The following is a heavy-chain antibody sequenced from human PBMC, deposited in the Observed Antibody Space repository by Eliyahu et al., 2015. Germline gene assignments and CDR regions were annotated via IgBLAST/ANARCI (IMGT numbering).Heavy chain of an antibody. CDR1: GGSFSGYY. D-gene: IGHD6-13*01. J-gene: IGHJ4*02. CDR2: INHSGST. V-gene: IGHV4-34*01. Sequence: QVQLQQWGAGLLKPSETLSLTCAVYGGSFSGYYWSWIRQPPGKGLEWIGEINHSGSTNHNPSLKSRVTISVDTSKNQFSLKLSSVTAADTAVYYCARGDPHSVDFDYWGQGTLVTVSS. CDR3: ARGDPHSVDFDY.